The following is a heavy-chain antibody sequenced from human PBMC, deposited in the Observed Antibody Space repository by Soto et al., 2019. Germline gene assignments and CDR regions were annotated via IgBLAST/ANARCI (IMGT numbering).Heavy chain of an antibody. D-gene: IGHD6-13*01. CDR2: ISGSGGST. CDR3: APSPPTRGIAAASPLNWFDP. CDR1: GFTFSSYA. Sequence: EVQLLESGGGLVQPGGSLRLSCAASGFTFSSYAMSWVRQAPGKGLEWVSAISGSGGSTYYADSVKGRFTISRDNSKNTLYLQMSSLRAEDTAVYYCAPSPPTRGIAAASPLNWFDPWGQGTLVTVSS. V-gene: IGHV3-23*01. J-gene: IGHJ5*02.